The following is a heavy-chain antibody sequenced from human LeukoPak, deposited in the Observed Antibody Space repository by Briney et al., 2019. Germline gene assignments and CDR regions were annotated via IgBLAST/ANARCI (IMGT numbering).Heavy chain of an antibody. CDR3: ARADYGGSYFDF. V-gene: IGHV4-31*03. CDR2: IYYTGST. J-gene: IGHJ4*02. Sequence: PSETLSLTCTVSGGSISSGGYYWSWIRQHPGKGLEWIGYIYYTGSTYYNPSLKSRVTISVDTSENQFSLKLSSVTAADTAVYYCARADYGGSYFDFWGQGTLVTVSS. CDR1: GGSISSGGYY. D-gene: IGHD4-23*01.